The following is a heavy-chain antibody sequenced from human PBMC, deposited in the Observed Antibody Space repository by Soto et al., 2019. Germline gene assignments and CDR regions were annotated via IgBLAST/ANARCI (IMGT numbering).Heavy chain of an antibody. CDR1: GITLSNAW. V-gene: IGHV3-15*01. CDR2: IRSKSDGGTT. D-gene: IGHD6-13*01. J-gene: IGHJ3*02. Sequence: PGGSLRLSCAASGITLSNAWMNWVRQAPGKGLEWVGRIRSKSDGGTTEYAAPVEGRFTFSRDDSKNTLFLQMSGLKAEDTGVYYCTKTRPGMNVFDNWGQGTMVTVSS. CDR3: TKTRPGMNVFDN.